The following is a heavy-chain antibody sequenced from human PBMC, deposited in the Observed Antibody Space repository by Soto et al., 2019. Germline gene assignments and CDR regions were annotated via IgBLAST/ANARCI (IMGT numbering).Heavy chain of an antibody. D-gene: IGHD2-15*01. CDR1: GFTFSGYT. CDR2: ISSTSSYI. Sequence: GGSLRLSCAASGFTFSGYTMSWVRQAPGKGLEWVSSISSTSSYISYADSVKGRVTISRDSTKNSLYLQMNILRAEDTAVYYCARGGPGGSTSMNWFDPWGQGTLVTVSS. V-gene: IGHV3-21*01. J-gene: IGHJ5*02. CDR3: ARGGPGGSTSMNWFDP.